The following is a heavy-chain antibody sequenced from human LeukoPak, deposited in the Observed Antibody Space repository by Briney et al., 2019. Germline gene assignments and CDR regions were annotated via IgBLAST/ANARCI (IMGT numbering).Heavy chain of an antibody. J-gene: IGHJ4*02. CDR3: VGDQADTQFDSAEMIPLAH. V-gene: IGHV3-21*01. CDR2: IDSSGAYI. Sequence: GGSLRLSCGVSGFSFGDYSMNWVRQTPEKGLEWLSSIDSSGAYIYYADSVKGRVTISRDNAKNSLFLQMSRLRAEDTAVYYCVGDQADTQFDSAEMIPLAHWGQGTLVIVSS. CDR1: GFSFGDYS. D-gene: IGHD5-24*01.